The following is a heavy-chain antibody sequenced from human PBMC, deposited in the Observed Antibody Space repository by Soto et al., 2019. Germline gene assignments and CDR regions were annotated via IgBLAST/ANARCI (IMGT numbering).Heavy chain of an antibody. CDR2: IIWNSNST. Sequence: EVQLVESGGGLVPPGRSLRLSCAASGFTFDDYAMHWVRQAPGKGLEWVSGIIWNSNSTAYADSVKGRFTISRDNAKNSLYLQMNSLRAEDTALYYCAKETQSNLGTGGFDCWGQGTLVTVSS. CDR1: GFTFDDYA. V-gene: IGHV3-9*01. CDR3: AKETQSNLGTGGFDC. D-gene: IGHD7-27*01. J-gene: IGHJ4*02.